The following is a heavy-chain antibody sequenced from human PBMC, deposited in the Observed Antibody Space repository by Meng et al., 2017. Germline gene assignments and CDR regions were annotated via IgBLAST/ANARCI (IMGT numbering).Heavy chain of an antibody. D-gene: IGHD6-13*01. Sequence: RFEQGGPGLLMPSETLSPPCVVFGGSFSGCYWTWIRQPPGRGLELIGEISHSGTTNYNPSLTSRVTISLDTSKSQFSLKLTSVTGADTAVYFCARGVRSKIQQLIPGRPTYVDLWSQGNLVTVSS. CDR3: ARGVRSKIQQLIPGRPTYVDL. V-gene: IGHV4-34*01. CDR2: ISHSGTT. CDR1: GGSFSGCY. J-gene: IGHJ4*02.